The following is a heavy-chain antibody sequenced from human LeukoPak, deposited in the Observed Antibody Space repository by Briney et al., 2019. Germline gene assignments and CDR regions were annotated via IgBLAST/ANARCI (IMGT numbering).Heavy chain of an antibody. CDR3: AKDDVISYDFWSGSWDNYYYYYYMDV. CDR1: GFTFSSYA. CDR2: ISGSGGST. J-gene: IGHJ6*03. V-gene: IGHV3-23*01. D-gene: IGHD3-3*01. Sequence: GGSLRLSCAASGFTFSSYAMSWVRQAPGKGLEWVSAISGSGGSTYYADSVKGRFTISRGNSKNTLYLQMNSLRAEDTAVYYCAKDDVISYDFWSGSWDNYYYYYYMDVWGKGTTVTVS.